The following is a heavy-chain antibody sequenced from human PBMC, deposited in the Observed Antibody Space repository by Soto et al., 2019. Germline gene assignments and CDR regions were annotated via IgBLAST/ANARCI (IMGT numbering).Heavy chain of an antibody. CDR2: IRSSSSTI. Sequence: EVQLVESGGGLVQPGGSLRLSCAASGFTFSSYSMNWVRQAPGKGLEWVSYIRSSSSTIYYADSVKGRFTISRDNAKNSLYLQMNSLRDEDTAVYYCARPEYSSSSYGMDVWGQGTTVTVS. D-gene: IGHD6-6*01. V-gene: IGHV3-48*02. CDR1: GFTFSSYS. J-gene: IGHJ6*02. CDR3: ARPEYSSSSYGMDV.